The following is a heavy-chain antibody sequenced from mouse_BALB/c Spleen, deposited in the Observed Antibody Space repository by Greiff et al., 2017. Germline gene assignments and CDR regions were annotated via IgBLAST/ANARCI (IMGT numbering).Heavy chain of an antibody. V-gene: IGHV1-54*01. J-gene: IGHJ2*01. D-gene: IGHD2-1*01. CDR1: GYAFTNYL. Sequence: QVQLQQSGAELVRPGTSVKVSCKASGYAFTNYLIEWVKQRPGQGLEWIGVINPGSGGTNYNEKFKGKATLTADKSSSTAYMQLSSLTSDDSAVYFCARVIYGNYFDYWGQGTTLTVSS. CDR3: ARVIYGNYFDY. CDR2: INPGSGGT.